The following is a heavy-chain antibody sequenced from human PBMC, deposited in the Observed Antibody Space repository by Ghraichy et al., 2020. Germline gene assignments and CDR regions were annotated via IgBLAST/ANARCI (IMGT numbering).Heavy chain of an antibody. CDR1: GGSISSYY. CDR2: IYYSGST. Sequence: SETLSLTCTVSGGSISSYYWSWIRQPPGKGLEWIGYIYYSGSTNYNPSLKSRVTISVDTSKNQFSLKLSSVTAADTAVYYCARVLADFWSGHPYYYYGMDVWGQGTTVTVSS. D-gene: IGHD3-3*01. J-gene: IGHJ6*02. CDR3: ARVLADFWSGHPYYYYGMDV. V-gene: IGHV4-59*01.